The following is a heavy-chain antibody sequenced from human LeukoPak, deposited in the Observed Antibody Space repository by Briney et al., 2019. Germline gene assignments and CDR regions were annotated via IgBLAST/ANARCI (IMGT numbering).Heavy chain of an antibody. CDR3: TTDGEYCSGGSCYGGAFDI. V-gene: IGHV3-15*01. J-gene: IGHJ3*02. Sequence: AGGSLRLSCAASGFTFSNAWMRWVRQAPGKGLEWVGRIKSKTDGGTTDYAAPVKGRFTISRDDSKNTLYLQMNSLKTEDTAVYYCTTDGEYCSGGSCYGGAFDIWGQGTMVTVSS. CDR1: GFTFSNAW. D-gene: IGHD2-15*01. CDR2: IKSKTDGGTT.